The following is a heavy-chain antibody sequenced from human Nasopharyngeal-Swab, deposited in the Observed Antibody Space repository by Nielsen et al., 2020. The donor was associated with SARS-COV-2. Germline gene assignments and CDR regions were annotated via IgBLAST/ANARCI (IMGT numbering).Heavy chain of an antibody. J-gene: IGHJ4*02. CDR2: IWYDGSNK. V-gene: IGHV3-33*01. CDR3: ARVPGDTAMASDY. D-gene: IGHD5-18*01. Sequence: IRQRPGKGLEWVAVIWYDGSNKYYADSVKGRFTISRDNSKNTLYLQMNSLRAEDTAVYYCARVPGDTAMASDYWGQGTLVTVSS.